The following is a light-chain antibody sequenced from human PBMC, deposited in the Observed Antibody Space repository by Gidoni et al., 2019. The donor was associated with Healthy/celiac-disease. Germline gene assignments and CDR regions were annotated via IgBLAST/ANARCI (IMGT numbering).Light chain of an antibody. CDR3: QQRSNWPT. CDR1: QSVSSY. V-gene: IGKV3-11*01. Sequence: EIVLTQSPATLSLSPGERATPSCRASQSVSSYLAWYQQKPGKAPRLLIYDASNRATGIPARFSGSGSGTDFTLTISSLGPEDFAVYYCQQRSNWPTFGQGTKVEIK. CDR2: DAS. J-gene: IGKJ1*01.